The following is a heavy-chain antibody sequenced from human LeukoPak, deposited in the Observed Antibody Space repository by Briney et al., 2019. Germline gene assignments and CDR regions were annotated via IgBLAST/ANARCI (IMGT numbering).Heavy chain of an antibody. CDR2: IIPIFGTA. J-gene: IGHJ6*03. V-gene: IGHV1-69*13. CDR3: ARESMVRGVIKSYYYYMDV. CDR1: GGTFSSYA. D-gene: IGHD3-10*01. Sequence: SVKVSCKASGGTFSSYAISWVRQAPGQGLEWMGGIIPIFGTANYAQKFQGRVTITADESTSTAYMELSSLRSEDTAVYYCARESMVRGVIKSYYYYMDVWGKGTTVTISS.